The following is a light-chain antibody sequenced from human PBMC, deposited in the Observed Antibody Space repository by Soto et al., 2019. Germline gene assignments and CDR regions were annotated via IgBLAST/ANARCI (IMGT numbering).Light chain of an antibody. J-gene: IGLJ2*01. CDR1: SSDVGGYNY. CDR2: DVS. V-gene: IGLV2-14*01. Sequence: QSALTQPASVSGSPGQSSTLSCTGTSSDVGGYNYVSWYQQHPGKATKLRMYDVSKRPSGVSNRFSGSKSGNTASLTISGIQAEYGAYYYCSSYTSSSTLGVFGGGTELTVL. CDR3: SSYTSSSTLGV.